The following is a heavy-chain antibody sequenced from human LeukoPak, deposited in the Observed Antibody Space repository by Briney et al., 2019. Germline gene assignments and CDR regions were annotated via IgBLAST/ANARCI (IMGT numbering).Heavy chain of an antibody. J-gene: IGHJ4*02. CDR1: GFTFRSYA. Sequence: SGGSLRLSCAASGFTFRSYAMSWVRQAPGKGLEWVSAISGSGGSTYYADSVKGRFTISRDNSKNTLYLQMNSLRAEDTAVYYCAKEPKLWFGELGIDYWGQGTLVTVSS. D-gene: IGHD3-10*01. V-gene: IGHV3-23*01. CDR3: AKEPKLWFGELGIDY. CDR2: ISGSGGST.